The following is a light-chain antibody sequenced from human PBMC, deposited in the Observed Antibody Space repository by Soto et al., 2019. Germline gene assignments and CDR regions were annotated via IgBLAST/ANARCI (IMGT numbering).Light chain of an antibody. V-gene: IGLV2-14*01. CDR2: EVS. J-gene: IGLJ1*01. Sequence: QSALTQPASVSGSPGQSITISCTGTSSDVGVYNYVSWYQQHPGKAPKLMIYEVSNRPSGVSNRFSGSKSGNTASLTISGLQAEDEADYYCSSYTSSSTPVFGTGTKVTV. CDR3: SSYTSSSTPV. CDR1: SSDVGVYNY.